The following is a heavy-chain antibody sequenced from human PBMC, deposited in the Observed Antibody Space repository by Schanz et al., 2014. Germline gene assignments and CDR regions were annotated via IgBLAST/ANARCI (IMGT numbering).Heavy chain of an antibody. V-gene: IGHV1-46*01. CDR3: ARDRRRYCSTASCLHNNWFDP. J-gene: IGHJ5*02. CDR1: GYTLSAYS. CDR2: VNPSVRGT. Sequence: QVQLVQSGAEVKKPGASVKVSCKASGYTLSAYSLHWVRQAPGQGLEWMGIVNPSVRGTHFAREFQGRVTVTSDTSTSTVYMELSSLRSDDTAVYYCARDRRRYCSTASCLHNNWFDPWGQGTLVIVSS. D-gene: IGHD2-2*01.